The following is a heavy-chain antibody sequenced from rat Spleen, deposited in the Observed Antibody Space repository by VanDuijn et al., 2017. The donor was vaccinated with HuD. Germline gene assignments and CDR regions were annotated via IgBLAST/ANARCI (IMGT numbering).Heavy chain of an antibody. CDR3: ATGGDDKYRFAY. CDR1: GFNFNDYW. CDR2: INMDSSKV. D-gene: IGHD1-7*01. Sequence: EVQLVESGGGLVQPGRSLKLSCAASGFNFNDYWMCWVRQAPGKGLEWIGEINMDSSKVNYIPSLRDKLTISRNNGQNTLFLQMTKLGPEDTAVYYCATGGDDKYRFAYWGPGSLVTVSS. J-gene: IGHJ3*01. V-gene: IGHV4-2*01.